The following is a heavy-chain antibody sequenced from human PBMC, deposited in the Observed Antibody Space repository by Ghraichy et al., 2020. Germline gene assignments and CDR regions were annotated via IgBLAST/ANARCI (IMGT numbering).Heavy chain of an antibody. D-gene: IGHD3-9*01. J-gene: IGHJ3*02. CDR2: IRPDGRST. V-gene: IGHV3-74*01. CDR1: GFTFNTYW. Sequence: GALRLSCAAAGFTFNTYWMHWVRQAPGMGLVWVSAIRPDGRSTNYADSVKGRFTISRDNAKSTLYLQMNSLRVEDTALYYCARGPDWASHAFDIWGRGTLVTVSS. CDR3: ARGPDWASHAFDI.